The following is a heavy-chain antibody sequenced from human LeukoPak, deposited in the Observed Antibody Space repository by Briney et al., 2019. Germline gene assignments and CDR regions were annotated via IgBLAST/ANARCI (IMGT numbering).Heavy chain of an antibody. CDR1: GGSISSSSYY. CDR2: TYYSGST. V-gene: IGHV4-39*01. Sequence: SETLSLTCTVSGGSISSSSYYWGWIRQPPGKGLEWIGSTYYSGSTYYNPSLKSRVTISVDTSKNQFSLKLSSVTAADTAVYYCARGIDFFPPHPFDYWGQGTLVTVSS. D-gene: IGHD3-3*01. J-gene: IGHJ4*02. CDR3: ARGIDFFPPHPFDY.